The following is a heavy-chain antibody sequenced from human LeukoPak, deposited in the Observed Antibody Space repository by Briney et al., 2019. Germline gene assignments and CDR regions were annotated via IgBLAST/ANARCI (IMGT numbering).Heavy chain of an antibody. Sequence: MSWFRQAPGKGLEWVGFIRTKAYGGTTEYAAPVKGRFTTSRDDSKSIAYLLMDSLKTEDTAVYYCTSQAYDSRGYYYQLDYWGQGTLVTVSS. V-gene: IGHV3-49*03. CDR3: TSQAYDSRGYYYQLDY. J-gene: IGHJ4*02. CDR2: IRTKAYGGTT. D-gene: IGHD3-22*01.